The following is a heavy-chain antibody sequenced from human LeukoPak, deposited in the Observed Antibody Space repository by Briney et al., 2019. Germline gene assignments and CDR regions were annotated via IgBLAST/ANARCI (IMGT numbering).Heavy chain of an antibody. CDR2: IWYDGSNK. CDR1: GFTFSSYG. CDR3: ANEGPSV. J-gene: IGHJ4*02. V-gene: IGHV3-33*06. Sequence: PGGSLRLSCAASGFTFSSYGMHWVRQAPGKGLEWVAVIWYDGSNKYYADSVKGRFTISRDNSDNTLYLQMNSLRAEDTAVYYCANEGPSVWGQGTLVTVSS.